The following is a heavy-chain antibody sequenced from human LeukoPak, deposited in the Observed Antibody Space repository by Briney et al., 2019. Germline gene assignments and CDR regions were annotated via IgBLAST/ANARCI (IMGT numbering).Heavy chain of an antibody. CDR1: GGSINSGGYY. CDR2: IYYSGST. D-gene: IGHD3-9*01. CDR3: QKTAYEILTGYRPFDY. Sequence: SETLSLTCTVSGGSINSGGYYWSWIRQHPGKGLEWIGYIYYSGSTYYNPSLKSRVTISVDTSKNQFSLKLSSVTAADTVFFFKQKTAYEILTGYRPFDYWGQGTLVTVSS. V-gene: IGHV4-31*03. J-gene: IGHJ4*02.